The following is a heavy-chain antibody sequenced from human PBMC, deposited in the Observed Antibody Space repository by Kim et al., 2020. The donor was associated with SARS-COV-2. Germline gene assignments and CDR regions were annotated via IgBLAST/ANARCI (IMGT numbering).Heavy chain of an antibody. V-gene: IGHV3-21*01. Sequence: GGSLRLSCAASGFTFSSYSMNWVRQAPGKGLEWVSSISSSSSYIYYADSVKGRFTISRDNAKNSLYLQMNSLRAEDTAVYYCARVQGTMVRGPTPDYYYYGMDVWGQGTTVTVSS. CDR1: GFTFSSYS. D-gene: IGHD3-10*01. CDR3: ARVQGTMVRGPTPDYYYYGMDV. CDR2: ISSSSSYI. J-gene: IGHJ6*02.